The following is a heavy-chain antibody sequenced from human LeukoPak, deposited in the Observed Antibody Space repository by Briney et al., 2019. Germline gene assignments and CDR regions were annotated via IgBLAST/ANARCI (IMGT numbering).Heavy chain of an antibody. Sequence: PGGSLRLSCAASGFTFSSYGMHWVRQAPGKGLEWVAVISYDGSNKYYADSVKGRFTISRDNSKNTLYLQMNSLRAEDTAVYYCAKDVYSSSWSAPPYYYYYYGMDVWGQGTTVTVSS. CDR1: GFTFSSYG. CDR3: AKDVYSSSWSAPPYYYYYYGMDV. V-gene: IGHV3-30*18. CDR2: ISYDGSNK. D-gene: IGHD6-13*01. J-gene: IGHJ6*02.